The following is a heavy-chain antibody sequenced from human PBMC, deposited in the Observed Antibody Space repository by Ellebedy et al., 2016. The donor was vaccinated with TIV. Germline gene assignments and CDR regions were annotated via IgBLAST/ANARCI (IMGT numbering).Heavy chain of an antibody. J-gene: IGHJ6*02. CDR1: GFTFSSYW. CDR3: ARGVSYYHDSSGYGTV. D-gene: IGHD3-22*01. V-gene: IGHV3-74*01. CDR2: INSDGSDT. Sequence: GESLKISCAASGFTFSSYWMNWVRQAPGKGLVWVSRINSDGSDTNYADSVKGRFTISRDNAENTLHLQMSGLRAEDTAVYYCARGVSYYHDSSGYGTVWGQGTTVTVSS.